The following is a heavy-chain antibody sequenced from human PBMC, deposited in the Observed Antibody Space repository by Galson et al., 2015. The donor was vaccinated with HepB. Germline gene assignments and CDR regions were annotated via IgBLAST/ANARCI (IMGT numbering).Heavy chain of an antibody. J-gene: IGHJ3*02. D-gene: IGHD6-13*01. Sequence: SVKVSCKASGGTFSSYTISWVRQAPGQGLEWMGRIIPILGIANYAQKFQGRVTITADKSTSTAYMELSSLRSEDTAVYYCAREGYSSSWPKTTDAFDIWGQGTMVTVSS. CDR2: IIPILGIA. CDR1: GGTFSSYT. CDR3: AREGYSSSWPKTTDAFDI. V-gene: IGHV1-69*04.